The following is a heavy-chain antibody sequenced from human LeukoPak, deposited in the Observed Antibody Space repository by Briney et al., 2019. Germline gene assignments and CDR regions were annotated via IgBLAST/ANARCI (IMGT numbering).Heavy chain of an antibody. CDR2: IYHSGTT. J-gene: IGHJ4*02. Sequence: SETLSLTCAVSGDSITSHNWWSWVRQSPGKGLEWIGEIYHSGTTNYSPSLKSRVTISVDKSKNQLSLRLTSVSAADTAVYFCASCLFDYYYFDQWGQGTLVTVSS. CDR3: ASCLFDYYYFDQ. CDR1: GDSITSHNW. V-gene: IGHV4-4*02. D-gene: IGHD3-10*01.